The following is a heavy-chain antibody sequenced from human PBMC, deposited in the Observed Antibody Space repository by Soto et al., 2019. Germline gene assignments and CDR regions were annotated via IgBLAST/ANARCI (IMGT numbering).Heavy chain of an antibody. J-gene: IGHJ6*02. D-gene: IGHD5-18*01. CDR1: GFTFSSYA. CDR2: ISSNGGST. CDR3: VKAGDTAMVHYYYYGMDV. Sequence: PGGSLRLSCSASGFTFSSYAMHWVRQAPGKGLEYVSAISSNGGSTYYADSVKGRFTISRDNSKNTLYLQMSSLRAEDTAVYYCVKAGDTAMVHYYYYGMDVWGQGTTVTVSS. V-gene: IGHV3-64D*06.